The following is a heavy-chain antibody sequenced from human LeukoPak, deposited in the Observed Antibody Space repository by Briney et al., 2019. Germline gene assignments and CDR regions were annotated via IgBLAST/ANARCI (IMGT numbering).Heavy chain of an antibody. Sequence: GGSLRLSCAASGFALSSNYVGWVRQAPGGGLHWVSLLYSDGDTYYADSVKGRFTISRDTSKNTLYLQMNSLRVGDTAVYYCARDLYSSAWYGIHWGQGTLVTVSS. D-gene: IGHD6-19*01. J-gene: IGHJ4*02. V-gene: IGHV3-53*01. CDR2: LYSDGDT. CDR3: ARDLYSSAWYGIH. CDR1: GFALSSNY.